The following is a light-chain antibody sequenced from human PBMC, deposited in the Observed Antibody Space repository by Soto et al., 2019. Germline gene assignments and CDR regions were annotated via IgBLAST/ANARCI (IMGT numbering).Light chain of an antibody. CDR2: KAS. Sequence: DIQMTQSPSTLSGSVGDRVTITCRASQTISSWLAWYQQKPGKAPKLLIYKASTLKSGVPSRFSGSGSGTDFTLTISSLQHEDFATYDCQQPYSSPLTLGGGTKV. V-gene: IGKV1-5*03. CDR3: QQPYSSPLT. J-gene: IGKJ4*02. CDR1: QTISSW.